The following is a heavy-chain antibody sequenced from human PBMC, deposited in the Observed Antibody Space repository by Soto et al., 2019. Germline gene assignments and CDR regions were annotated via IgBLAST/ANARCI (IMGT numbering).Heavy chain of an antibody. CDR1: GFTFSSYA. CDR2: ISGSGGST. D-gene: IGHD2-15*01. J-gene: IGHJ4*02. CDR3: AKDLKWSLPHALNRYFGCLSN. Sequence: EVQLLESGGGLVQPGGSLRLSCAASGFTFSSYAMSWVRQAPGKGLEWVSAISGSGGSTYYADSVKGRFTISRDNSKNTLYLQMDSLRAEDPAVYYCAKDLKWSLPHALNRYFGCLSNWGQGTLVTVSS. V-gene: IGHV3-23*01.